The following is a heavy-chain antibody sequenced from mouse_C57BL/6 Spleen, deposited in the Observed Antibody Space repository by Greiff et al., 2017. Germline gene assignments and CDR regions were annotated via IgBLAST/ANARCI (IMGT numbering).Heavy chain of an antibody. CDR2: INPNNGGT. Sequence: EVKLQQSGPELVKPGASVKISCKASGYTFTDYYMNWVKQSHGKSLEWIGDINPNNGGTSYNQKFKGKATLTVDKSSSTAYMELRSLTSEDSAVYYCARLVYGYDGVYFDYWGQGTTLTVSS. CDR1: GYTFTDYY. CDR3: ARLVYGYDGVYFDY. J-gene: IGHJ2*01. D-gene: IGHD2-2*01. V-gene: IGHV1-26*01.